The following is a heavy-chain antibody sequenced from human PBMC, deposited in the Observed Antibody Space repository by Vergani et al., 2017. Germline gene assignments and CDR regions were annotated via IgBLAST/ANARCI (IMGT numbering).Heavy chain of an antibody. CDR2: IIPIFGTA. J-gene: IGHJ4*02. CDR3: ARVLVAGVRVGYFDY. CDR1: GGTLSSYA. Sequence: QVLLVQSGAEVKKPGSSVKVSCKASGGTLSSYAISWVRQAPGQGLELMGGIIPIFGTANYAQKFQGRVTITADESTSTAYMELSSLISEDTAVYYCARVLVAGVRVGYFDYWGQGTLVTVSS. V-gene: IGHV1-69*01. D-gene: IGHD2-2*01.